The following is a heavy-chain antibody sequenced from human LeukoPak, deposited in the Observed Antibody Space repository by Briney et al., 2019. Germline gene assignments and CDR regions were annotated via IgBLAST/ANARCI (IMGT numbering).Heavy chain of an antibody. V-gene: IGHV1-3*01. D-gene: IGHD5-18*01. J-gene: IGHJ4*02. CDR3: ARATWIPLWSFDY. Sequence: ASVKVSCKASGYTFTSYAMHWVRQAPGQGLEWMGWINAGNGNTNYAQKFQGRVTMTRDTSTSTAYMELSSLRSEDTAVYYCARATWIPLWSFDYWGQGTLVTVSS. CDR1: GYTFTSYA. CDR2: INAGNGNT.